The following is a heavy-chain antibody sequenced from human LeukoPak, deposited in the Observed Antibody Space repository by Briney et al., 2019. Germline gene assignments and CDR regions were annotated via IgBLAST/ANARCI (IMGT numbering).Heavy chain of an antibody. CDR3: ATLRGVRSHNWFDP. Sequence: SVTVSCKVSRYTLTELSMHWVRQAPGKGREWMGGFDPEEGDTIYAQKFQGRVTMTEDTSTDTAYMELSSLRSEDTAVYYCATLRGVRSHNWFDPWGQGTLVTVSS. CDR2: FDPEEGDT. D-gene: IGHD3-3*01. J-gene: IGHJ5*02. V-gene: IGHV1-24*01. CDR1: RYTLTELS.